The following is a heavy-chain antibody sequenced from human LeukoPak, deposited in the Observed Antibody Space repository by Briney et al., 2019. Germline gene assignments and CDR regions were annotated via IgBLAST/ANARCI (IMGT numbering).Heavy chain of an antibody. CDR1: GYSFTSYW. D-gene: IGHD5-12*01. Sequence: AGESLKISCKGSGYSFTSYWIGWVRQMPGKGLEWMGIIYPGDSDTRYSPSFQGQVTISADKSISAAYLQWSSLKASDTAMYYCARSSVDIVATTLYYYYYMDVWGKGTTVTVS. CDR2: IYPGDSDT. CDR3: ARSSVDIVATTLYYYYYMDV. J-gene: IGHJ6*03. V-gene: IGHV5-51*01.